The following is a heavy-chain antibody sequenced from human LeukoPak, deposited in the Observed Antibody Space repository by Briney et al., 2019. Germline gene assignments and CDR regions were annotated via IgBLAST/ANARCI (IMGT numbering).Heavy chain of an antibody. D-gene: IGHD3-22*01. Sequence: SETLSLTCTVSGGSISTYYWSWIRQPPGKGLEWIGYIRYSGSANYNPSLRSRVTISIDTSRNQFSLKLSSVTAADTAVYHCARLVYDSRGYYFDYWGQGTLVTVSS. CDR1: GGSISTYY. V-gene: IGHV4-59*08. CDR3: ARLVYDSRGYYFDY. CDR2: IRYSGSA. J-gene: IGHJ4*02.